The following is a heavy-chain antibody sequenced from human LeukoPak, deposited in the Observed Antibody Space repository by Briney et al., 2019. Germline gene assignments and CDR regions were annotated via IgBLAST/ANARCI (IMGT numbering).Heavy chain of an antibody. J-gene: IGHJ6*03. CDR1: GFTFSNYW. Sequence: GGSLRLSCAASGFTFSNYWMHWVRQAPGKGLVWVSRLNADGNSITYADSVRGRLTISRDNAKNTVHLQMNSLRVEDTAVYYCARGRYYYYYMDVWGKGTTVTVSS. V-gene: IGHV3-74*01. CDR3: ARGRYYYYYMDV. CDR2: LNADGNSI.